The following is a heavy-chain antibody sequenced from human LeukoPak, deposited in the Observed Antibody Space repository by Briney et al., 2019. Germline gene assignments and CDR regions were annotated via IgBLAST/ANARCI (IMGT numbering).Heavy chain of an antibody. V-gene: IGHV1-18*01. Sequence: ASVKVSCKASGYTFTSYGISWVRQAPGQGLEWMGWISAYNGNTNYAQKLQGRVTMTTDTSTSTAYMELRSLRSDDTAVYYCARVRTTHYYDSGGYSDYFDYWGQGTLVTVSS. CDR3: ARVRTTHYYDSGGYSDYFDY. D-gene: IGHD3-22*01. J-gene: IGHJ4*02. CDR1: GYTFTSYG. CDR2: ISAYNGNT.